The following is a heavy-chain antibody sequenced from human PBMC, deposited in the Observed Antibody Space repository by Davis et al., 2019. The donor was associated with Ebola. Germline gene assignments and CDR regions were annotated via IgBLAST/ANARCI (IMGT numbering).Heavy chain of an antibody. CDR3: ATLRGGYCIGIRCYAPPDVDDFDY. CDR1: GFSVSDKY. Sequence: GESLKISCAGSGFSVSDKYMSWVRQAPGKGLEWVSVIYRDGRMYHADSVKGRFTISRDNSKNTLYLQVNSLRPEDTAVYYCATLRGGYCIGIRCYAPPDVDDFDYWGQGTRVAVSS. J-gene: IGHJ4*02. CDR2: IYRDGRM. D-gene: IGHD2-2*01. V-gene: IGHV3-66*02.